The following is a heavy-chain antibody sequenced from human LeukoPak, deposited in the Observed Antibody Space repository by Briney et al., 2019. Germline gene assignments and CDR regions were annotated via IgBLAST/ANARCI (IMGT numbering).Heavy chain of an antibody. J-gene: IGHJ4*02. Sequence: GGSLRLSCAASGFTFSNYVMSWVRQAPGKGLVWVSHINSDGSWTSYADSVKGRFTISKDNAKNTVYLQMNSLRAEDTAVYYCVSFYETYWGRGTLVTVSS. CDR2: INSDGSWT. CDR3: VSFYETY. D-gene: IGHD2/OR15-2a*01. CDR1: GFTFSNYV. V-gene: IGHV3-74*01.